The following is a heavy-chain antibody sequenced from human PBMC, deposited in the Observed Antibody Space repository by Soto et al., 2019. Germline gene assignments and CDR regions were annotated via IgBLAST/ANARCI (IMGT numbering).Heavy chain of an antibody. Sequence: YSGSTYYNPSLKSRVTISVDTSKNQFSLKLSSVTAADTAVYYCARQGGRGIVVVVAARKAFDIWGQGTMVTVSS. V-gene: IGHV4-39*01. CDR3: ARQGGRGIVVVVAARKAFDI. CDR2: YSGST. J-gene: IGHJ3*02. D-gene: IGHD2-15*01.